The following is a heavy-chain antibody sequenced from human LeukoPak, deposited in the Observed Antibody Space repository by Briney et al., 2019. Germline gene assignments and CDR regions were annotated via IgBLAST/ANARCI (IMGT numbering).Heavy chain of an antibody. CDR2: ISGSGGRT. CDR3: AREVILGPNIDY. V-gene: IGHV3-23*01. CDR1: GFTFSSYA. D-gene: IGHD3-16*01. J-gene: IGHJ4*02. Sequence: GGSLRLSCAASGFTFSSYAMSWVRQAPGKGLEWVSAISGSGGRTYYADSVKGRFTISRGNSKNTLYLQMNSLRAEDTAVYYCAREVILGPNIDYWGQGTLVTVSS.